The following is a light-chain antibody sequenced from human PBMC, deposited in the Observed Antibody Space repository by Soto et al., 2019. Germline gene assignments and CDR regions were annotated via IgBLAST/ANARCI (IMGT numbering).Light chain of an antibody. CDR1: HSISSW. CDR3: QQYNSYPWT. CDR2: KAS. V-gene: IGKV1-5*03. Sequence: DIQMTQSPSTRSASVGDRVTITCRASHSISSWLAWYQQKPGKAPKLLIYKASSLESGVPSRFSGSGSGTEFTLTISSLQPDDFATYYCQQYNSYPWTFGQGTKVEIK. J-gene: IGKJ1*01.